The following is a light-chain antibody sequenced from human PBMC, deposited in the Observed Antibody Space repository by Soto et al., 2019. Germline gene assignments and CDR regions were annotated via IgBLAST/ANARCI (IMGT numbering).Light chain of an antibody. Sequence: KLLTQSPGTLSLSPGERATLFCRASQSLSSSLAWYQQKSGQAPRLIIYGTSRRATGVPVRFSGSGSGTDFTHPISSRQSEDFGVYFCQQYDNWPWTFGQGTKVEMK. CDR3: QQYDNWPWT. V-gene: IGKV3-15*01. CDR1: QSLSSS. CDR2: GTS. J-gene: IGKJ1*01.